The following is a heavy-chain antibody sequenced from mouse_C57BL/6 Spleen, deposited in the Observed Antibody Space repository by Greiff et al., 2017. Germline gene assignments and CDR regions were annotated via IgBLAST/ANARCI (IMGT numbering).Heavy chain of an antibody. CDR2: IHPNSGST. J-gene: IGHJ3*01. D-gene: IGHD1-1*01. Sequence: QVQLQQPGAELVKPGASVKLSCKASGYTFTSYWMHWVKQRPGQGLEWIGMIHPNSGSTNYNKKFKSKATLTVDKSSSTAYMQLSSLTSEDSAVYYCASYYGSKGFAYWGQGTLVTVSA. CDR3: ASYYGSKGFAY. V-gene: IGHV1-64*01. CDR1: GYTFTSYW.